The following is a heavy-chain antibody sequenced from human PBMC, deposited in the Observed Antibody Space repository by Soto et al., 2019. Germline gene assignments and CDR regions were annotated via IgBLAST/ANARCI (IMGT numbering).Heavy chain of an antibody. Sequence: RLEWMGWINAGNGNTKYSQKFQGRVTITRDTSASTAYMELSSLRSEDTAVYYCAQPQHSIGWSSDVFAFWGHGTMVTGSS. J-gene: IGHJ3*01. D-gene: IGHD6-19*01. CDR3: AQPQHSIGWSSDVFAF. V-gene: IGHV1-3*01. CDR2: INAGNGNT.